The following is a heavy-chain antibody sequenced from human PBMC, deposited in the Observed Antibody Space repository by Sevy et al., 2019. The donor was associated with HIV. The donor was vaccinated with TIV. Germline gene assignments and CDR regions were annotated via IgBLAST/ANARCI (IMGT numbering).Heavy chain of an antibody. D-gene: IGHD1-20*01. J-gene: IGHJ5*02. CDR3: APSPYNWDDRNWFDP. CDR2: FDPEDRET. Sequence: GTVKVSCKVSGYTLTELSMHWVRQAPGKGLERMGGFDPEDRETIYAQKFQGRVTMTEDISTDTAYMELSSLRSEDSAVYYCAPSPYNWDDRNWFDPWGQGTLVAVSS. V-gene: IGHV1-24*01. CDR1: GYTLTELS.